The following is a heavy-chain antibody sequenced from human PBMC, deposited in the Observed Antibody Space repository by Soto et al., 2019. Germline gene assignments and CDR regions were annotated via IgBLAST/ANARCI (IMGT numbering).Heavy chain of an antibody. D-gene: IGHD3-9*01. J-gene: IGHJ4*02. CDR2: IYYSGST. CDR1: GGSFSPHY. CDR3: ARHPGYYDILTGYTTYYYDS. Sequence: PSETLSLTCTVSGGSFSPHYCSWIRQPPEKGLEWIASIYYSGSTYYNPSLRSRVTMSVDTSKTHFSLRLSSVTAADTSVYYCARHPGYYDILTGYTTYYYDSRGQGILVTVSS. V-gene: IGHV4-39*01.